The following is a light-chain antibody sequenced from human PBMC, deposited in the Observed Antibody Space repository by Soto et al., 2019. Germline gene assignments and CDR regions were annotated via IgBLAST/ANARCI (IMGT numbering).Light chain of an antibody. CDR3: CSYAGSSAVV. Sequence: QSALTQPASVSGSPGQSITISCTGTSSDVGSYNLVSWYQQHPGKAPKLMIYERSKRHSGVSNRVSGYKSGNTASLTISGFQAEDEADYYCCSYAGSSAVVFGGGAKLTVL. V-gene: IGLV2-23*01. J-gene: IGLJ2*01. CDR1: SSDVGSYNL. CDR2: ERS.